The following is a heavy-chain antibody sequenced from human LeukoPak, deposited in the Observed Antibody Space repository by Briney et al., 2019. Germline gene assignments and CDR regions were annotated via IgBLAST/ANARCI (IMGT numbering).Heavy chain of an antibody. CDR1: GFTFSSYS. V-gene: IGHV3-21*01. CDR3: ARDYLGYCSSTSCPYFDY. D-gene: IGHD2-2*01. J-gene: IGHJ4*02. Sequence: PGGSLRLSCAASGFTFSSYSMNWVRQAPGKGLEWVSSISSSSSYIYYADSVKGRFTISRDNAKNSLYLQMNSLRAEDTPVYYCARDYLGYCSSTSCPYFDYWGQGTLVTVSS. CDR2: ISSSSSYI.